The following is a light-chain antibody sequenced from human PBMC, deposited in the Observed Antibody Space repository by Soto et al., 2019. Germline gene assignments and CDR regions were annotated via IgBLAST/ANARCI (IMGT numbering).Light chain of an antibody. V-gene: IGLV2-8*01. CDR2: EVS. CDR1: SSDIGGYNY. J-gene: IGLJ1*01. CDR3: SSYAGSKNSV. Sequence: QSVLTQPPSASGSPGQSVTISCTGTSSDIGGYNYVSWYQQHPGKAPKLMIYEVSKRPSGVPDRFSGSKSGNTASLTVSGLQAEDEADYYCSSYAGSKNSVLGSGTRVTVL.